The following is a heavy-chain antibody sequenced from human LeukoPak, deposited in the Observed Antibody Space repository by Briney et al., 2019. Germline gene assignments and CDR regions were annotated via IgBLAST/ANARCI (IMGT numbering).Heavy chain of an antibody. Sequence: GGSLRLSCAASGFTISDYWMSWVRQAPGRVLEWVANIKQDGNEKNYVDSVRGRFSISRDNTKNSVYPQMNNLRAEDTAVYYCAARDALGYWGQGTLVTVSS. J-gene: IGHJ4*02. D-gene: IGHD6-13*01. V-gene: IGHV3-7*01. CDR1: GFTISDYW. CDR3: AARDALGY. CDR2: IKQDGNEK.